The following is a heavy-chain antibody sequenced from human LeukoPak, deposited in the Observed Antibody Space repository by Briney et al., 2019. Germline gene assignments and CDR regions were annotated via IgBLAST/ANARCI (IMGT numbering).Heavy chain of an antibody. CDR2: ISSDGTNK. J-gene: IGHJ4*02. V-gene: IGHV3-30*18. Sequence: GGSLRLSCAASKFTFRSYAMHWVRQTPGKGLEWVALISSDGTNKYYADSVKGRFTISRDNSKNTLYLQMNRLSAEDTAVYYCAKDGLNYFDYWGQGTLVTVS. CDR3: AKDGLNYFDY. CDR1: KFTFRSYA.